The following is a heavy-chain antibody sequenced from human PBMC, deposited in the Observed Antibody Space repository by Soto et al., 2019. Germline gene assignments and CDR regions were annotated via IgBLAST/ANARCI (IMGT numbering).Heavy chain of an antibody. CDR2: ISYDGSNK. V-gene: IGHV3-30*18. CDR1: GFTFSSYG. J-gene: IGHJ6*02. Sequence: GGSLRLSCAASGFTFSSYGMHWVRQAPGKGLEWVAVISYDGSNKYYADSVKGRFTISRDNSKNTLYLQMNSLRAEDTAGYYCAKVREYSSSWSPGIAVAGTSPITDYYYYGMDVWGQGTTVTVSS. D-gene: IGHD6-19*01. CDR3: AKVREYSSSWSPGIAVAGTSPITDYYYYGMDV.